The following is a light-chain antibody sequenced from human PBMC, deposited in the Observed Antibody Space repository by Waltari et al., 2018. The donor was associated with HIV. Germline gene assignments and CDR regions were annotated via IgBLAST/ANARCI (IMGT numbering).Light chain of an antibody. J-gene: IGKJ4*01. Sequence: EIVLTQSPATLSFSPGERATLSCRASQSVSTFLAWYQLKPGQAPRLLIYDASIRATGIPARFSGSGSGTDFTLTISSLEPEDFAVYYCQQRDNWPPAPTFGGGTKVEI. V-gene: IGKV3-11*01. CDR1: QSVSTF. CDR2: DAS. CDR3: QQRDNWPPAPT.